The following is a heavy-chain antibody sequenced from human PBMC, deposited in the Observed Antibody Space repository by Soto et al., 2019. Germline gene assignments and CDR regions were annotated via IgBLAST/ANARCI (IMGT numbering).Heavy chain of an antibody. V-gene: IGHV3-74*01. J-gene: IGHJ4*02. D-gene: IGHD2-2*01. CDR1: GFTFSTYW. CDR3: ARATGSNQPFDY. Sequence: EVQLVESGGGLVQPGGSLRLSCAATGFTFSTYWMHWVRQGPGKGLVWVSRISTDGSSTTYADSVKGRFTISRDNAKNTLYLPMNSLRAEDTAVYYCARATGSNQPFDYWGQGSLVTVSS. CDR2: ISTDGSST.